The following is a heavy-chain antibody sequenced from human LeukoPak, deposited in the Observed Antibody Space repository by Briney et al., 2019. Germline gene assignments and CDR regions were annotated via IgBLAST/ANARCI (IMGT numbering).Heavy chain of an antibody. D-gene: IGHD6-19*01. CDR3: ARGLSSGWYSDY. CDR1: GYTFTSYD. V-gene: IGHV1-8*01. Sequence: GASVKVSCKASGYTFTSYDINWVRQATGQGLEWMGWMNPNSGNTGYAQKFQGKVTMTRNTSISTAYMELSSLRSEDTAVYYCARGLSSGWYSDYWGQGTLVTVSS. J-gene: IGHJ4*02. CDR2: MNPNSGNT.